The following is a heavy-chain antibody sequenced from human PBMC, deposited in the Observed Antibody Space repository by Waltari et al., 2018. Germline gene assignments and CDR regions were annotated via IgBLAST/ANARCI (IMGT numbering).Heavy chain of an antibody. CDR1: GGSISTNYN. CDR3: GRIAFGDDGGYFQH. D-gene: IGHD4-17*01. Sequence: QLQLQESGPGLVKPSETLSLTCTVSGGSISTNYNWGWIRQPPGKGLEWVGNMQYRGSTFYNPSLKSRGTISLDTSKNQFSLRLSSVGAADTAVYFCGRIAFGDDGGYFQHWGQGTLVTVSS. V-gene: IGHV4-39*01. CDR2: MQYRGST. J-gene: IGHJ1*01.